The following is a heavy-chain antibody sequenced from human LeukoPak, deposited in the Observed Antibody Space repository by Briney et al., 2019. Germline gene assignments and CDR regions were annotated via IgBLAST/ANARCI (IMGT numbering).Heavy chain of an antibody. CDR3: AKARGGYDLGGSGWTFDY. V-gene: IGHV3-23*01. Sequence: GGSLRLSCAASGFTFSSYAMSWVRQAPGKGLEWVSAISGSGGSTYYADSVKGRFTISRDNSKNTLYLQMNSLRAEDTAVYYCAKARGGYDLGGSGWTFDYWGQGTLVPSPQ. CDR2: ISGSGGST. D-gene: IGHD5-12*01. J-gene: IGHJ4*02. CDR1: GFTFSSYA.